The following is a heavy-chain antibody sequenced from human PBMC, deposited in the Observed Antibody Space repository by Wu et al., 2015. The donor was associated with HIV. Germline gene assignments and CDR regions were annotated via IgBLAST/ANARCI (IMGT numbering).Heavy chain of an antibody. D-gene: IGHD3-16*01. J-gene: IGHJ6*02. Sequence: QVQLVQSGAEVKKPGASVKVSCKSSGYTFTGYYIHWVRQAPGQGLEWMGWINPNSGGTNYAQKFQGRVTMTRDTSISTAYMELSRLRSDDTAVYYCAGESEKGEVTYYYYYGMNVWGQGTTVTVSS. CDR3: AGESEKGEVTYYYYYGMNV. CDR2: INPNSGGT. V-gene: IGHV1-2*02. CDR1: GYTFTGYY.